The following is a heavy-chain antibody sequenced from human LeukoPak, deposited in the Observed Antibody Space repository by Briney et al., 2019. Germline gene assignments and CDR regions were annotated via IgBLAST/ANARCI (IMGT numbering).Heavy chain of an antibody. CDR2: INQDGSEK. D-gene: IGHD4-17*01. J-gene: IGHJ5*02. CDR1: GFIFSTYW. CDR3: ARGHYADYP. V-gene: IGHV3-7*02. Sequence: GGSLRLSCTASGFIFSTYWMNWVRQAPGRGLEWVASINQDGSEKYYVDSVKGRFTISRDNAKHSLYVEMNSLRGEDTAVYYCARGHYADYPWGQGNLVTVSS.